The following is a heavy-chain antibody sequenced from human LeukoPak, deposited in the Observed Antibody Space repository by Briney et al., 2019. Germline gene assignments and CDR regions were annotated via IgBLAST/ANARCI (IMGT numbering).Heavy chain of an antibody. CDR3: AQVVPAARPGLGY. Sequence: SQTLSLTCTVSGDSISSGDYYWSWIRQPPGKGLEWIGYIYYSGSIYYNPSLKSRVTISVDTSKNQFSLKLSSVTAADTAVYYCAQVVPAARPGLGYWGQGTLVTVSS. CDR2: IYYSGSI. V-gene: IGHV4-30-4*08. CDR1: GDSISSGDYY. D-gene: IGHD2-2*01. J-gene: IGHJ4*02.